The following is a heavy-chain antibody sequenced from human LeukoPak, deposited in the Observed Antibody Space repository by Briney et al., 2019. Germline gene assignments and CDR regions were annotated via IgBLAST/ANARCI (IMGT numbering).Heavy chain of an antibody. CDR1: GFTFSSYW. J-gene: IGHJ3*02. D-gene: IGHD3-10*01. CDR3: ARVSDYYGSGYAFDI. V-gene: IGHV3-7*03. CDR2: IKQDGSEK. Sequence: GGSLRLSCAASGFTFSSYWMSWVRQAPGKELEWVANIKQDGSEKYYVDSVRGRFTISRDNAKNSLYLQMNSLRAEDTAVYYCARVSDYYGSGYAFDIWGQGTMVTVSS.